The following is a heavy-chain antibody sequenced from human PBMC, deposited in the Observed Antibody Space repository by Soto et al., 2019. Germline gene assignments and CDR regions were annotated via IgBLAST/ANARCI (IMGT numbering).Heavy chain of an antibody. J-gene: IGHJ4*02. CDR2: ISYDGSNK. D-gene: IGHD3-9*01. CDR1: GFTFSSYA. CDR3: AREGTARYFDWLSPYYFDY. Sequence: QVQLVESGGGVVQPGRSLRLSCAASGFTFSSYAMHWVRQAPGKGLEWVAVISYDGSNKYYADSVKGRFTISRDNSKNTLYLQMNSLRAEDTAVYYCAREGTARYFDWLSPYYFDYWGQGTLVTVSS. V-gene: IGHV3-30-3*01.